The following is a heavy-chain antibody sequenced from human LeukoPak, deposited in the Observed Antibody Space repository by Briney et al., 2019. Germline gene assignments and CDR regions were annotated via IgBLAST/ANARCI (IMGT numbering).Heavy chain of an antibody. Sequence: SETLSLTCTVSGGSISSYYWSWIRQPAGRGLEWIGRIYTSGSTNYNPSLKSRVTISVDTSKNQFSLKLSSVTAADTAVYYCARDLEFYGSGSYVNWGQGTLVTVSS. CDR3: ARDLEFYGSGSYVN. J-gene: IGHJ4*02. V-gene: IGHV4-4*07. CDR1: GGSISSYY. CDR2: IYTSGST. D-gene: IGHD3-10*01.